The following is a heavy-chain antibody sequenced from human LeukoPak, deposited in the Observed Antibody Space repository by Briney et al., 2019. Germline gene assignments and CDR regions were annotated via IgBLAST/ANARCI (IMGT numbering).Heavy chain of an antibody. V-gene: IGHV4-59*01. CDR1: GGSISSYY. Sequence: SETLSLTCTVSGGSISSYYWSWIRQPPGKGLEWIGYIYYSGSTNYNPSLKSRVTISVDTSKNQFSLKLSSVTAADTAVYYCARLGIAARAVWFDPWGQGTLVTVSS. D-gene: IGHD6-13*01. CDR2: IYYSGST. J-gene: IGHJ5*02. CDR3: ARLGIAARAVWFDP.